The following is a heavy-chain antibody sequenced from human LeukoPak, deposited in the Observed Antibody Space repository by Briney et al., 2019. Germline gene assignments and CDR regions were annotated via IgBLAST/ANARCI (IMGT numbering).Heavy chain of an antibody. J-gene: IGHJ4*02. Sequence: ASVKVSCKASEYTFTGYYIHWVRQAPGQGLEWVGWINPNSGGTYYAQKFQGRVTMTRDTSFSTAYMELSRLRSDDTALYYCARDFCSGGSCYLFEFWGQGTLVTVSS. CDR1: EYTFTGYY. CDR3: ARDFCSGGSCYLFEF. V-gene: IGHV1-2*02. CDR2: INPNSGGT. D-gene: IGHD2-15*01.